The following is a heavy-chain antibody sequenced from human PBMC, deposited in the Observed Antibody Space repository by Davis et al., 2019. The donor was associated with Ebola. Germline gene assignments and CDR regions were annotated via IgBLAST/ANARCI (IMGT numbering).Heavy chain of an antibody. Sequence: ASVKVSCKASGYTFTSYGISWVRQAPGQGLEWMGWISAYNGNTNYAQKLQGRVTMTTAPSTSTAYMELSSLRSEDTAVYYCARGLGYCSGGSCYWFDPWGQGTLVTVSS. V-gene: IGHV1-18*01. CDR2: ISAYNGNT. CDR1: GYTFTSYG. D-gene: IGHD2-15*01. CDR3: ARGLGYCSGGSCYWFDP. J-gene: IGHJ5*02.